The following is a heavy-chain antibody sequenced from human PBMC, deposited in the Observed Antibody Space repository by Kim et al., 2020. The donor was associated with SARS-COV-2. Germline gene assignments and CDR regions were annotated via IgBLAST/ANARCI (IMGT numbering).Heavy chain of an antibody. Sequence: GGSLRLSCAASGFTFSSYWMSWVRQAPGKGLEWVANIKQDGSEKYYVDSVKGRFTISRDNAKNSLYLQMNSLRAEDTAVYYCARKGSGWYGFFDYWGQGTLVTVSS. V-gene: IGHV3-7*03. CDR3: ARKGSGWYGFFDY. D-gene: IGHD6-19*01. CDR1: GFTFSSYW. CDR2: IKQDGSEK. J-gene: IGHJ4*02.